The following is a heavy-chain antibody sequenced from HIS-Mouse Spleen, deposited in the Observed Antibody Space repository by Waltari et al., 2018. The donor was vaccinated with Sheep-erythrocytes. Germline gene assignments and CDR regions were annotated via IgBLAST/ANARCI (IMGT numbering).Heavy chain of an antibody. CDR1: GYTFTSYY. Sequence: QVQLVQSGAEVKKPGASVKVSCKASGYTFTSYYMHWVRHAPGQGLEWMGIINPGGVSTSYEQNFQGRVTMTRDTSTSTVYMELSSLRSEDTAVYYCAQTGATTPHFDYWGQGTLVTVSS. D-gene: IGHD1-26*01. V-gene: IGHV1-46*01. CDR2: INPGGVST. J-gene: IGHJ4*02. CDR3: AQTGATTPHFDY.